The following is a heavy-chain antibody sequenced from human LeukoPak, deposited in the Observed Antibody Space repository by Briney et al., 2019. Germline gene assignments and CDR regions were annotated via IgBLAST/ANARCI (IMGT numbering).Heavy chain of an antibody. CDR2: IRYDGRNK. Sequence: GGSLRLSCAASGFTFSNYGMHWVRQAPGKGLEWVGFIRYDGRNKYYADFVKGRFTISRDNAKNSLYLQMNSLRAEDTAVYYCASHYYGSGSHLDYWGQGTLVTVSS. J-gene: IGHJ4*02. V-gene: IGHV3-30*02. CDR1: GFTFSNYG. D-gene: IGHD3-10*01. CDR3: ASHYYGSGSHLDY.